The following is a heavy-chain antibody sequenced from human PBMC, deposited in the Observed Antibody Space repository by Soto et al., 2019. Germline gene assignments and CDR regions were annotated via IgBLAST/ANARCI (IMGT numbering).Heavy chain of an antibody. CDR1: GASIITDNYF. V-gene: IGHV4-39*01. CDR2: ISYSGRT. Sequence: SETLSLTCTVSGASIITDNYFWVWIRQSPRRGLELIGSISYSGRTYDNPSLQSRVTISIDASKNQFSLKLTSVTTADTAVYYCARRRASDYGGNHHPYYFDRWRKGALVTVSS. D-gene: IGHD4-17*01. J-gene: IGHJ4*02. CDR3: ARRRASDYGGNHHPYYFDR.